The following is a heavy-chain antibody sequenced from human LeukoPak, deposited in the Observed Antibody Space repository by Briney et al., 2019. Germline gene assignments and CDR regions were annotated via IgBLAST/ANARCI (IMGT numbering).Heavy chain of an antibody. D-gene: IGHD5-12*01. CDR3: ARDSSGYDLINAFDI. V-gene: IGHV1-18*01. CDR2: ISAYNGNT. Sequence: ASVKVSCKASGGTFSSYAISWVRQAPGQGLEWMGWISAYNGNTNYAQKLQGRVTMTTDTSTSTAYMELRSLRSDDTAVYYCARDSSGYDLINAFDIWGQGTMVTVSS. CDR1: GGTFSSYA. J-gene: IGHJ3*02.